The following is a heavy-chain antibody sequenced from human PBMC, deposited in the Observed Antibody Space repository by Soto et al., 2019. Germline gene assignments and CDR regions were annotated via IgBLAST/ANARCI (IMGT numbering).Heavy chain of an antibody. V-gene: IGHV4-59*01. CDR1: GGSISSYY. CDR2: IYYSGST. Sequence: SETLSLTCTVSGGSISSYYWSWIRQPPGKGLEWIGYIYYSGSTNYNPSLKSRVTISVDTSKNQFSLKLSSVTAADTAVYYCARSVLTGTTPWFDPWGQGTLVTVSS. D-gene: IGHD1-7*01. CDR3: ARSVLTGTTPWFDP. J-gene: IGHJ5*02.